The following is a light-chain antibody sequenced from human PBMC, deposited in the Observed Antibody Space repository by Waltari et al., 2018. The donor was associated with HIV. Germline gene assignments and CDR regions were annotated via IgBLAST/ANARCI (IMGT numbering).Light chain of an antibody. CDR3: SSYADSDTPVV. V-gene: IGLV2-8*01. J-gene: IGLJ2*01. CDR2: DVT. Sequence: QSALAHPPSASGSAGQSVTTSSPGPSSDVGAYNYSSWYQQHPGKSPKLIIYDVTKRPSGVPDRFSGSKSGNTASLTVSGLQGEDEADYYCSSYADSDTPVVFGGGTKLTVL. CDR1: SSDVGAYNY.